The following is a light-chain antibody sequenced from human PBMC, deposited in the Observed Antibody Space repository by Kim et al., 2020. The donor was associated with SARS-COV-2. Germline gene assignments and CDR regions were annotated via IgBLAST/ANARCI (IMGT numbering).Light chain of an antibody. J-gene: IGKJ4*01. CDR2: AAS. CDR1: QRVGSS. V-gene: IGKV3-15*01. Sequence: VSPGGRATLSCRASQRVGSSLAWFRQRPGQAPRLLIHAASNRATDITARFSGSGSGTEFTLTISSLQSEDFAVYYCQQYYSWPLTFGGGTKVDIK. CDR3: QQYYSWPLT.